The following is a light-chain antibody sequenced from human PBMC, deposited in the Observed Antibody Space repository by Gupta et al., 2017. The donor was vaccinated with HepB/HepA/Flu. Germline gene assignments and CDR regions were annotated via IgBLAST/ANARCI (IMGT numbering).Light chain of an antibody. V-gene: IGKV4-1*01. Sequence: DIVLSQSPNSLAVSLGERATINRKSSQNVSDSTNNRSHVAWYQQKPRHPPRLLIYWAATRESGVPDRCVSSGSATDFTLTISSMQADDVAVFYCQQYDSFPYTFGQGTKVEIK. CDR3: QQYDSFPYT. CDR2: WAA. J-gene: IGKJ2*01. CDR1: QNVSDSTNNRSH.